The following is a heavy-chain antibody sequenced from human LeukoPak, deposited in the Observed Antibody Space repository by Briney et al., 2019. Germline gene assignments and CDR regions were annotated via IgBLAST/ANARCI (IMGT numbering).Heavy chain of an antibody. CDR1: GGSISSYY. CDR3: ARVRVLLWFGESHDAFDI. D-gene: IGHD3-10*01. J-gene: IGHJ3*02. V-gene: IGHV4-59*01. CDR2: IYYSGST. Sequence: PSETLSLTCTVSGGSISSYYWSWIRKPPGKGLEWIGYIYYSGSTNYNPSLKSRVTISVDTSKNQFSLKLSSVTAADTAVYYCARVRVLLWFGESHDAFDIWGQGTMVTVSS.